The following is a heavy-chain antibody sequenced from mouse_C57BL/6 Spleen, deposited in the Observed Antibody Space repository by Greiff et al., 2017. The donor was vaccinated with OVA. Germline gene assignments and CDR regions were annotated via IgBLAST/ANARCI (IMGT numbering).Heavy chain of an antibody. Sequence: QVQLQQPGPELVKPGASVKLSCKASGYTFTSYWMHWVKQRPGQGLEWIGNINPSNGGTNYNEKFKSKATLTVDKSSSTAYMQLSSLTSEDSAVYYCARGGRGSSYAMDYWGQGTSVTVSS. J-gene: IGHJ4*01. V-gene: IGHV1-53*01. CDR2: INPSNGGT. CDR3: ARGGRGSSYAMDY. CDR1: GYTFTSYW.